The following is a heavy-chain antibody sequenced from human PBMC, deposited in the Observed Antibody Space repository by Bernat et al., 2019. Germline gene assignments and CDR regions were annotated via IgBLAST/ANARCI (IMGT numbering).Heavy chain of an antibody. CDR1: GYTFTGYY. CDR2: INPKNGGT. CDR3: AILGAPWSDAFDI. J-gene: IGHJ3*02. D-gene: IGHD1-26*01. Sequence: QVQLVQSGAEVKKPGASVKVSCKASGYTFTGYYMHWVRQAPGQGLEWMGWINPKNGGTSYAQNFQGRVTMTRDTSTSTAYMELSRLRSDDTAVYYCAILGAPWSDAFDIWGQGTMVTVSS. V-gene: IGHV1-2*02.